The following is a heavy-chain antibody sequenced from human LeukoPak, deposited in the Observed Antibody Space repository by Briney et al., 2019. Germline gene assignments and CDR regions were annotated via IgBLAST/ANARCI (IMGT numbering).Heavy chain of an antibody. D-gene: IGHD5/OR15-5a*01. CDR3: ARGFDGLRLKGQYFDY. Sequence: ASVTVSCTTSGYIFTNFGITWVRQAPGQGLEWMGWISGYNGNTKYTEKFQGRVTMTKDTPTSTAYMELTSLRSDDTAVYYCARGFDGLRLKGQYFDYWGQGTLVTVSS. V-gene: IGHV1-18*01. J-gene: IGHJ4*02. CDR2: ISGYNGNT. CDR1: GYIFTNFG.